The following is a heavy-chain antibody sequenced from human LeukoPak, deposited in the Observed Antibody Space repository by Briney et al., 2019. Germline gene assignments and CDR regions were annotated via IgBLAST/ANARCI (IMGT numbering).Heavy chain of an antibody. Sequence: GGSLSLSCAASGFTFSSYDMHWVRQATGKGLEWVSAIGTAGDTYYPGSVKGRFTISRENAKNSLYLQMNSLRAGDTAVYYCARALSPSQQYGDYYFDYWGQGTLVTVSS. V-gene: IGHV3-13*01. J-gene: IGHJ4*02. CDR1: GFTFSSYD. D-gene: IGHD4-17*01. CDR2: IGTAGDT. CDR3: ARALSPSQQYGDYYFDY.